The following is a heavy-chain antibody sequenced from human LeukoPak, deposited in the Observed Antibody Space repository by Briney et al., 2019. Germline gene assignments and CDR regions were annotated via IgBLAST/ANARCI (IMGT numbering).Heavy chain of an antibody. V-gene: IGHV3-7*03. CDR2: IKQDGSEK. D-gene: IGHD6-13*01. CDR1: GFTFSSYW. Sequence: GGSLRISCAASGFTFSSYWMSWVRQAPGKGLEWVANIKQDGSEKYYVDSVKGRFTISRDNAKNSLYLQMNSLRAEDTAVYYCARDSSSWYYYYYYGMDVWGKGTTVTVSS. J-gene: IGHJ6*04. CDR3: ARDSSSWYYYYYYGMDV.